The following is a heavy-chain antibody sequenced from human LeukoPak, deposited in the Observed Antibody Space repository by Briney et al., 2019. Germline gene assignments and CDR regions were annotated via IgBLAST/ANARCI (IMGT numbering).Heavy chain of an antibody. D-gene: IGHD1/OR15-1a*01. Sequence: SETLSLTCTVSGGSISSSGYYWSWIRQPPGKGLEWLGYIHHSGNTYYNPSLKSRVTISLDRSKNQFSLELSSVTAADTAVYYCARSREHTYAFDIWGQGAMVTVSS. V-gene: IGHV4-30-2*01. J-gene: IGHJ3*02. CDR3: ARSREHTYAFDI. CDR1: GGSISSSGYY. CDR2: IHHSGNT.